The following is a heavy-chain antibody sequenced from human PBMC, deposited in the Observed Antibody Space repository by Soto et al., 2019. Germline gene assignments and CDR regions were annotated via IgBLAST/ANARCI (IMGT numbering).Heavy chain of an antibody. J-gene: IGHJ4*02. CDR3: AKARDQQWVRLPFDY. D-gene: IGHD6-19*01. CDR2: FSATSENT. V-gene: IGHV3-23*01. Sequence: EVQLLESGGGLVQPGGSLRLSCVGSGFFFSSYTMTWVRQAPGKGLEWVSSFSATSENTYYADSVRGRFTISRDNSTDTPFLQMNSLTAEDKATYYCAKARDQQWVRLPFDYWGQGVLVIVSS. CDR1: GFFFSSYT.